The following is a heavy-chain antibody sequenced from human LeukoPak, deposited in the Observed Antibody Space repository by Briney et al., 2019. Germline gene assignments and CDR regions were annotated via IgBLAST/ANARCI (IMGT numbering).Heavy chain of an antibody. D-gene: IGHD3-22*01. CDR1: GGSISSGSYY. Sequence: PSQTLSLTCSVSGGSISSGSYYWSWIRQPAGKGLEWIGRIYTSGSTNYNPSLKSRVTMSFDASNNQFSLRLSSVTAADTAVYYCVRVTTGGYYNYWGQGTLVTVSS. V-gene: IGHV4-61*02. CDR3: VRVTTGGYYNY. J-gene: IGHJ4*02. CDR2: IYTSGST.